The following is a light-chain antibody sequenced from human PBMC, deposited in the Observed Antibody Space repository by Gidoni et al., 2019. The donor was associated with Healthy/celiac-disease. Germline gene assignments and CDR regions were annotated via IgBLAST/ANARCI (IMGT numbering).Light chain of an antibody. V-gene: IGKV3-11*01. J-gene: IGKJ4*01. CDR3: QQRSNWPPLT. CDR1: QSVSSY. Sequence: EIVLTQSPATLSLSPGERATLSCSASQSVSSYLAWYQQKPGQAPRLILYDASNRATGIPARFSGSGSGTDFTLTISSLEPEDFAVYYCQQRSNWPPLTFGGGTKVEIK. CDR2: DAS.